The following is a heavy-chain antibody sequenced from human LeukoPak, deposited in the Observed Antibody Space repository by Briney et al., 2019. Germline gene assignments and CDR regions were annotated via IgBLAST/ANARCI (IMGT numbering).Heavy chain of an antibody. CDR3: ARDHYYDMAFDI. V-gene: IGHV3-48*03. D-gene: IGHD3-22*01. CDR1: GFTFSSYE. J-gene: IGHJ3*02. CDR2: ISSSGSTI. Sequence: AGGSLRLSCAASGFTFSSYEMNWVRQAPGKGLEWVSYISSSGSTIYYADSVKGRFTISRDNAKNSLYLQMNSLRAEDTAVYYCARDHYYDMAFDIWGQGTMVTVSS.